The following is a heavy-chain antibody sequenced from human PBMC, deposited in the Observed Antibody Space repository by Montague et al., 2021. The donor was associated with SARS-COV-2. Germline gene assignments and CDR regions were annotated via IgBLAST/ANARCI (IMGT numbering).Heavy chain of an antibody. V-gene: IGHV4-59*01. CDR3: ARGGGYCSGGSCYYWFDP. Sequence: ETLSLTCTVSGDSISSYYWNWIRQPPGKGLEWIGYIYNSGTTNYNPSVKSRVTISVDTSKNQFSLKLNSVTTADTAVYYCARGGGYCSGGSCYYWFDPWGQGTLVTVSS. CDR1: GDSISSYY. CDR2: IYNSGTT. D-gene: IGHD2-15*01. J-gene: IGHJ5*02.